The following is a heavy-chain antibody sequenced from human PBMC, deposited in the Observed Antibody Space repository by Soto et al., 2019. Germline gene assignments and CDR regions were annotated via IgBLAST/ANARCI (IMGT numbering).Heavy chain of an antibody. CDR2: IIPIFGTA. CDR1: GCTFSSYA. D-gene: IGHD1-26*01. CDR3: ASGSGSYYPDDY. V-gene: IGHV1-69*13. Sequence: ASVKVSCKASGCTFSSYAISWVRQAPGQGLEWMGGIIPIFGTANYAQKFQGRVTITADESTSTAYMELSSLRSEDTAVYYCASGSGSYYPDDYWGQGTLVTVSS. J-gene: IGHJ4*02.